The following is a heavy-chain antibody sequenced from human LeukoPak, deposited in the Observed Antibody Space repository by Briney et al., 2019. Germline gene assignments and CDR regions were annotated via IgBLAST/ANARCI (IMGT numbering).Heavy chain of an antibody. D-gene: IGHD7-27*01. CDR2: IYPGDSDI. Sequence: GESLKISCKGSGYTFTFYWIGWVRQMPGKGLEWMGIIYPGDSDIRYSPSFQGQVTNSADKSISTAYLQWNSLKASDTAMYYCARQGWGGSTVNTLPPRFDFWGQGTLVTVSS. CDR1: GYTFTFYW. CDR3: ARQGWGGSTVNTLPPRFDF. V-gene: IGHV5-51*01. J-gene: IGHJ4*02.